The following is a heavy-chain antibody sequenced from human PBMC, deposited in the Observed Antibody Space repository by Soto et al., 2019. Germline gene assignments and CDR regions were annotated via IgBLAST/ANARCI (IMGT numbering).Heavy chain of an antibody. CDR1: GYTFTGYY. CDR3: AGGAFVGRTPSCCFFCLDY. Sequence: ASVKVSCKASGYTFTGYYMHWVRQAPGQGLEWMGWINPNSGGTNYAQKFQGWVTMTRDTSISTAYMELSRLRSDDTAVYYCAGGAFVGRTPSCCFFCLDYWGQGSRVPVSS. D-gene: IGHD2-15*01. J-gene: IGHJ4*02. V-gene: IGHV1-2*04. CDR2: INPNSGGT.